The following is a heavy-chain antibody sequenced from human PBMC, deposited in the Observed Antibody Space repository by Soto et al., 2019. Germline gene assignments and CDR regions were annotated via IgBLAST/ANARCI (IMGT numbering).Heavy chain of an antibody. D-gene: IGHD6-13*01. J-gene: IGHJ1*01. CDR2: IYWDDDK. CDR3: AHFSIAAGVPNFQH. V-gene: IGHV2-5*02. CDR1: GLSLSTSGVG. Sequence: QITLKESGPTLVKPTQTLTLTCTLSGLSLSTSGVGVGWIRQPPGEALEWLTLIYWDDDKRYSPSLKSRLTIDKDTSKNQVVLTMNNMDPVDTATYYCAHFSIAAGVPNFQHWGQGTQVTVSS.